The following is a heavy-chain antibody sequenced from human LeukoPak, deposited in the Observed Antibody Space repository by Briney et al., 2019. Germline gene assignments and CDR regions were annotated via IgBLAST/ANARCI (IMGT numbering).Heavy chain of an antibody. V-gene: IGHV1-18*01. CDR2: ISAYNGNT. CDR3: ARDDQWGDSSGYSYDY. D-gene: IGHD3-22*01. Sequence: ASVKVSCKASGGTFNNFAVSWVRQAPGQGLEWMGWISAYNGNTNYAQKLQGRVTMTTDTSTSTAYMELRSLRSDDTAVYYCARDDQWGDSSGYSYDYWGQGTLVTVSS. CDR1: GGTFNNFA. J-gene: IGHJ4*02.